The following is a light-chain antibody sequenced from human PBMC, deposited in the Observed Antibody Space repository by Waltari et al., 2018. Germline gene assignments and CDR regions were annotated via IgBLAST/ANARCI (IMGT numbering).Light chain of an antibody. CDR3: QQYYSAVT. CDR1: QNILHTSNNLNS. CDR2: WAS. V-gene: IGKV4-1*01. J-gene: IGKJ4*01. Sequence: DIVMTQSPDSLAVSLGERATINCKSSQNILHTSNNLNSLAWYQQKPGQPPKLLIYWASNRQCGVPARFSGGGSGTDFARTIASLQAEDVAIYYCQQYYSAVTFGGGTKVEIK.